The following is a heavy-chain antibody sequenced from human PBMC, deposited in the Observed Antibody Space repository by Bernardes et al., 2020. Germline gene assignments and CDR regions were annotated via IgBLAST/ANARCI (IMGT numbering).Heavy chain of an antibody. CDR1: GGSISSGGYY. Sequence: SEDLSLTCTVSGGSISSGGYYWSWLLQHPGKGLEWIGYIYYSGSTYYNPSLKSRVTISVDTSKNQFSLKLSSVTAADTAVYYCARGLVPAAIRGYFDYWGQGTLVTVSS. CDR3: ARGLVPAAIRGYFDY. D-gene: IGHD2-2*02. J-gene: IGHJ4*02. CDR2: IYYSGST. V-gene: IGHV4-31*03.